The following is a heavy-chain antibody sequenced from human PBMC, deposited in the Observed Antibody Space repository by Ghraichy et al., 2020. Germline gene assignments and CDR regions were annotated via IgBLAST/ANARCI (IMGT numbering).Heavy chain of an antibody. V-gene: IGHV4-31*03. CDR1: GGSISSGASY. J-gene: IGHJ4*02. D-gene: IGHD5-12*01. CDR3: ARGGYSDYNTSYYFDY. CDR2: IHYSGNT. Sequence: SETLSLTCTVSGGSISSGASYWSWVRQHPGKGLEWIGYIHYSGNTYYNPSLKSRVTLSIYTSENQFALKLSSVTAADTAVYYCARGGYSDYNTSYYFDYWGQGTLVTVSS.